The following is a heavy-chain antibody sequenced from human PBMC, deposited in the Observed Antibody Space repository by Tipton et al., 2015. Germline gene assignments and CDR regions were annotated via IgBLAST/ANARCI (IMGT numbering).Heavy chain of an antibody. J-gene: IGHJ4*02. CDR2: IYYSGST. Sequence: LRLSCTASGGSMSSFYWSWLRQPPGKGLEWIGYIYYSGSTNYNPSLKSRVTISVDASKSHFSLRLSSATAAATVVYYCARGGWSLDYWGQGTLVPVSS. D-gene: IGHD2-15*01. CDR3: ARGGWSLDY. CDR1: GGSMSSFY. V-gene: IGHV4-59*12.